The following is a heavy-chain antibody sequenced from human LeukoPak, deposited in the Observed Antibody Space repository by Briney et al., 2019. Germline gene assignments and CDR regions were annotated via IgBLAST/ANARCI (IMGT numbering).Heavy chain of an antibody. CDR2: ISWNSGSK. CDR1: GFTFDDYA. J-gene: IGHJ6*02. D-gene: IGHD2-15*01. CDR3: AKDIGSYCSGGSCYSEGAYYYYYGMDV. Sequence: GGSLRLSCAASGFTFDDYAMPWVRQAPGKGLEWVSGISWNSGSKGYADSVKGRFTISRDNAKNSLYLQMNSLRAEDTALYYCAKDIGSYCSGGSCYSEGAYYYYYGMDVWGQGTTVTVSS. V-gene: IGHV3-9*01.